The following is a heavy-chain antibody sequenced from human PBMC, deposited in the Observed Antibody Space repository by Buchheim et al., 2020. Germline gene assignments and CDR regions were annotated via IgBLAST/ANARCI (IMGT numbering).Heavy chain of an antibody. Sequence: EVRLLESGGGLVQPGGSLRLSCVASGFTFRSYVMSWVRQAPGKGLEWISSIASRGGTWYAVSVQGRFPVSSANSKNTVFLPLNSLRVDDTDVYYCAKYEEGDYSPPPGYWGQGTL. CDR1: GFTFRSYV. V-gene: IGHV3-23*01. J-gene: IGHJ4*02. CDR3: AKYEEGDYSPPPGY. D-gene: IGHD1-26*01. CDR2: IASRGGT.